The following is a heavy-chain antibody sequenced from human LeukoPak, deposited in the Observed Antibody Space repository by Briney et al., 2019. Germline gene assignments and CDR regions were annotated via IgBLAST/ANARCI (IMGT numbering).Heavy chain of an antibody. J-gene: IGHJ4*02. CDR2: IYPGDSDT. V-gene: IGHV5-51*01. CDR1: GYSFTSYW. Sequence: GESLKISXKGSGYSFTSYWIGWVRQMPGKGLEWMGIIYPGDSDTIYSPSFQGQVTISADKSISTAYLQWSSLKASDTAMYYCARQAPPYYDFWSAGFDYWGQGTLVTVSS. D-gene: IGHD3-3*01. CDR3: ARQAPPYYDFWSAGFDY.